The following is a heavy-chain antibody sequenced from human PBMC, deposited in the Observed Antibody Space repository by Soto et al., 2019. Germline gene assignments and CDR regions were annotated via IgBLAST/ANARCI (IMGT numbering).Heavy chain of an antibody. CDR2: ISGYDGYT. J-gene: IGHJ5*02. Sequence: QAQLVQSEDEVKKPGSSMKVSCKASGISFSNSGFSWVREAPGEGLEWMGWISGYDGYTKNAQRFQGRVTLTIDTSTTTAYMELRSLRHDDTAVYYCTGGPPLGLDRPSLWFDPWGQGTLLTVSS. V-gene: IGHV1-18*04. CDR3: TGGPPLGLDRPSLWFDP. D-gene: IGHD1-1*01. CDR1: GISFSNSG.